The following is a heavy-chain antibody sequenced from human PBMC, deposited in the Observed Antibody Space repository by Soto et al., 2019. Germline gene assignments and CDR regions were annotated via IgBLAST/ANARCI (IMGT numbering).Heavy chain of an antibody. V-gene: IGHV3-21*01. Sequence: PWRSLSLSCASSGFTFTNAWMSWVRQAPGKGLEWVASLNSISNSVYYVDSVRGRFTISRDNSKNSLFLQLNGLRPEDTGFYYCTRTPDYWGPGTLVTVSS. CDR1: GFTFTNAW. J-gene: IGHJ4*02. CDR2: LNSISNSV. CDR3: TRTPDY.